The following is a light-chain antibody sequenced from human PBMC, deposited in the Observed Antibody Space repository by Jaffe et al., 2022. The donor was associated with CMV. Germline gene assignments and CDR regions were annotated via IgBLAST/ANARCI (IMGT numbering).Light chain of an antibody. CDR3: QQYGSSLIT. V-gene: IGKV3-20*01. J-gene: IGKJ5*01. CDR1: QSVTSSY. CDR2: AAS. Sequence: DIVLTQSPGTLSLSPGEGATLSCRASQSVTSSYFAWYQQKPGRAPRLLIYAASSRATGIPDRFSGSGSGTDFTLSISRLEPEDFAVYYCQQYGSSLITFGQGTRLEIK.